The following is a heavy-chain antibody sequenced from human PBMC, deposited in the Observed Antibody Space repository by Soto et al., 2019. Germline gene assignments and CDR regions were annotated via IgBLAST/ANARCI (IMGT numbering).Heavy chain of an antibody. D-gene: IGHD3-22*01. CDR2: INPSGGST. J-gene: IGHJ4*02. V-gene: IGHV1-46*01. Sequence: ASVKVSCKASGYTFTSYYMHWVRQAPGQGLEWMGIINPSGGSTSYAQKFQGRVTMTRDTSTSTVYMELSSLRSEDTALYYCARVFTYYYDSSGYFDYWGQGTLVTVSS. CDR1: GYTFTSYY. CDR3: ARVFTYYYDSSGYFDY.